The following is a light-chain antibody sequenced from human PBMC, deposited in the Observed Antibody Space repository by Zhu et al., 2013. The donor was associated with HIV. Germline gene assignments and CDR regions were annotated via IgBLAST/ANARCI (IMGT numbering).Light chain of an antibody. Sequence: DIQMTQSPSSLSASVGDRVTITCRASQGIRNTLGWFQQKPGKAPKRLIYTASSLQSGVPSRFSGSGSGTESTLTISSLQPEDFATYYCLQHNSYPWTFGQGTKVEI. J-gene: IGKJ1*01. CDR3: LQHNSYPWT. V-gene: IGKV1-17*01. CDR2: TAS. CDR1: QGIRNT.